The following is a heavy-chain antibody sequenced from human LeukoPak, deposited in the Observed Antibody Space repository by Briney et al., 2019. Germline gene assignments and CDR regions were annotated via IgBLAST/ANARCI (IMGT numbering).Heavy chain of an antibody. Sequence: SQTLSLTCTVSGGSISSGGYYWSWIRQHPGKGLEWIGYIYYSGSTYYNPSLKSRVTISVDTSKSQFSLKLSSVTAADTAVYYCARDHAAIAPGLGMDVWGKGTTVTVSS. CDR1: GGSISSGGYY. V-gene: IGHV4-31*03. CDR3: ARDHAAIAPGLGMDV. J-gene: IGHJ6*04. D-gene: IGHD2-2*01. CDR2: IYYSGST.